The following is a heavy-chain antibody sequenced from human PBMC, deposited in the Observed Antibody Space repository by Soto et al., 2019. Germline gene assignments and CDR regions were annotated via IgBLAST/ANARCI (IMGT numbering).Heavy chain of an antibody. CDR1: GFTFSGSR. CDR3: TGPLYFDDNSGSDY. V-gene: IGHV3-73*02. J-gene: IGHJ4*02. D-gene: IGHD3-22*01. CDR2: IGTKVYNFAT. Sequence: EVQLVESGGGLVQPGGSLTLSCTASGFTFSGSRIHWVRQAPGKGLEWVGRIGTKVYNFATAYAASVNGRFTISRDDSKTTAYLHMNSLRTEDPAVYSCTGPLYFDDNSGSDYWGQGTLVTVSS.